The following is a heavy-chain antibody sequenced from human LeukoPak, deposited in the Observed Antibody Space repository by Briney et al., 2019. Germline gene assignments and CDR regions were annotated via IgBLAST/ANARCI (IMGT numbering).Heavy chain of an antibody. Sequence: PSETLSLTCSVSGGSIGSYYWNWIRQSPGKGLEWIGYIYYSGSTNYNPSFKSRVSMSVDTSNNQFSLKLNSVTAADTAVYYCAKSNGYGLVDIWGQGTMVTVSS. CDR2: IYYSGST. CDR1: GGSIGSYY. CDR3: AKSNGYGLVDI. D-gene: IGHD3-10*01. V-gene: IGHV4-59*12. J-gene: IGHJ3*02.